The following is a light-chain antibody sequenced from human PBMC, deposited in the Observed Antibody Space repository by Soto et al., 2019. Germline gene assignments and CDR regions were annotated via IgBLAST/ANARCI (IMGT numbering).Light chain of an antibody. V-gene: IGKV3-11*01. CDR2: DAS. CDR1: QSVSSY. CDR3: QQRSNWPIT. Sequence: EILLTQSPATLSFSPGETSTLSCRASQSVSSYLAWHQQKPGQAPRLLIYDASSRATGIPARFSGSGSGTDFTLTISSLEPEDFAVYYCQQRSNWPITFGQGTRLEIK. J-gene: IGKJ5*01.